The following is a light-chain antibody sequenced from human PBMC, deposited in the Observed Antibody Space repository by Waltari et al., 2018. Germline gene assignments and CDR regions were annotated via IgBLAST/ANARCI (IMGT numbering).Light chain of an antibody. CDR1: TGPLTVGHY. Sequence: QALVTQEPQLPFSPGGPVTLPCAPSTGPLTVGHYPLGFQQKPGQAPRTMISETTYKHSWTPARFSGSLLGGKAALTLSGAQREDEADYYCVLSWVFGGGTRLTVL. CDR3: VLSWV. V-gene: IGLV7-46*01. CDR2: ETT. J-gene: IGLJ3*02.